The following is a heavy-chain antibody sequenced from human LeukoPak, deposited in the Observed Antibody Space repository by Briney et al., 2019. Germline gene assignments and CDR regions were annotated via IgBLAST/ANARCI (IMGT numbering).Heavy chain of an antibody. CDR1: GYTFTSYG. J-gene: IGHJ5*02. CDR3: AREVDIVVVPAAIVSNWFDP. D-gene: IGHD2-2*01. Sequence: SVKVSCKASGYTFTSYGISWVRRAPGQGLEWMGGIIPIFGTANYAQKFQGRVTITTDESTSTAYMELSSLRSEDTAVYYCAREVDIVVVPAAIVSNWFDPWGQGTLVTVSS. CDR2: IIPIFGTA. V-gene: IGHV1-69*05.